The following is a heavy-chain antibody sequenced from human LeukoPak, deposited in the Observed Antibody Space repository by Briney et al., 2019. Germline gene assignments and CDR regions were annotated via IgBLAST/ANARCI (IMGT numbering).Heavy chain of an antibody. D-gene: IGHD5-12*01. Sequence: EASVKVSCKVSGYTLTELSMHWVRQAPGKGLEWMGGFDPEDGETIYAQKFQGRVTMTEETSTDTAYMELSSLRSEDTAVYYCATGDIVATIRPSLFPWGMDVWGQGTTVTVSS. CDR3: ATGDIVATIRPSLFPWGMDV. CDR1: GYTLTELS. V-gene: IGHV1-24*01. CDR2: FDPEDGET. J-gene: IGHJ6*02.